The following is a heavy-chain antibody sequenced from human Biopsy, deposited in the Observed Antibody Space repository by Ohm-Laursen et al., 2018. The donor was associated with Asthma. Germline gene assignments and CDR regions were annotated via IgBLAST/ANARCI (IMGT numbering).Heavy chain of an antibody. CDR2: ISKDASTQ. CDR1: EFTVSSNY. CDR3: VRDGTDDAFDI. J-gene: IGHJ3*02. V-gene: IGHV3-30*03. Sequence: SLRLSCSASEFTVSSNYMHWVRQAPGKGLEWVGVISKDASTQDYADSVKGRFTMARDNSKNTLDLQMNSLREEDTAVYYCVRDGTDDAFDIWGQGTVVSISS. D-gene: IGHD1-1*01.